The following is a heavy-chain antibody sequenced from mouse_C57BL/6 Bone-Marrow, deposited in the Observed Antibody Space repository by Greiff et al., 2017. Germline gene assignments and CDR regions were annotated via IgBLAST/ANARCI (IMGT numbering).Heavy chain of an antibody. Sequence: QVQLQQSGAELVKPGASVKISCKASGYAFSSYWMNWVKQRPGKGLEWIGQIYPGDGDTNYNGKFKGKATLTADKSSSTAYMQLSSLTSEDSAVYFCARGIQYYCSSSWCAYWGTGTLVTVSA. CDR3: ARGIQYYCSSSWCAY. J-gene: IGHJ3*01. CDR2: IYPGDGDT. CDR1: GYAFSSYW. D-gene: IGHD1-1*01. V-gene: IGHV1-80*01.